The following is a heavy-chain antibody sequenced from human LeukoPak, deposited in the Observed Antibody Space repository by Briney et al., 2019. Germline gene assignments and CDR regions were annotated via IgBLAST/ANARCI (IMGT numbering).Heavy chain of an antibody. Sequence: ASVKVSCKASGYTFTSYDINWVRQATGQGLEWMGWMNPNSGNTGYAQKFQGRVTITRNTSISTAYMELSSLRSEDTAVYYCARVYYDSSGYPGSYWGQGTLVTVSS. J-gene: IGHJ4*02. D-gene: IGHD3-22*01. V-gene: IGHV1-8*03. CDR2: MNPNSGNT. CDR1: GYTFTSYD. CDR3: ARVYYDSSGYPGSY.